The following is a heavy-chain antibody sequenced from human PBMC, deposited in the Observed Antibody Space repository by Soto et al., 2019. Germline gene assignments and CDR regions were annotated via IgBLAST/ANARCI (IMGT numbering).Heavy chain of an antibody. CDR2: ISAYNGNT. V-gene: IGHV1-18*01. Sequence: QVQLVQSGAEVKKPGASVKVSCKASGYTFTSYGISWVRQAPGQGLEWMGWISAYNGNTNYAQKLQGRVTMTTDTSXXTAYMELRSLRSDDTAVYYCARDPSFDWLSQPIDYWGQGTLVTVSS. CDR3: ARDPSFDWLSQPIDY. CDR1: GYTFTSYG. D-gene: IGHD3-9*01. J-gene: IGHJ4*02.